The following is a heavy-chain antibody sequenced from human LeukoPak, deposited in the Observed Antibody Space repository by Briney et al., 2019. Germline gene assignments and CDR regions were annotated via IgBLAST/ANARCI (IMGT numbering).Heavy chain of an antibody. J-gene: IGHJ4*02. V-gene: IGHV1-2*02. D-gene: IGHD3-22*01. Sequence: ASVKVSCKASGYTFTGYYMHWVRQAPGQGLEWMGWINPNSGGTNYAQKFQGRVTMTRDTSISTAYMELSRLRSDDTAVYYCARDPTITMIVVVEYYFDYWGQGTLVTVSS. CDR1: GYTFTGYY. CDR3: ARDPTITMIVVVEYYFDY. CDR2: INPNSGGT.